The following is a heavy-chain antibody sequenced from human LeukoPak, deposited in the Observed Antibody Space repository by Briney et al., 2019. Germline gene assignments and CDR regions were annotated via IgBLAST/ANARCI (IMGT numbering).Heavy chain of an antibody. J-gene: IGHJ4*02. V-gene: IGHV4-59*01. CDR2: IYYSGST. CDR1: GGSISSYY. CDR3: ARSIVSDY. D-gene: IGHD2-15*01. Sequence: PSETLSLTCTVSGGSISSYYWSWIRQPPGKGLEWIGYIYYSGSTNYNPSLKSRVTISVDTSKNQFSLKLSSVTAADTAVYYCARSIVSDYWGQGTLVTVSS.